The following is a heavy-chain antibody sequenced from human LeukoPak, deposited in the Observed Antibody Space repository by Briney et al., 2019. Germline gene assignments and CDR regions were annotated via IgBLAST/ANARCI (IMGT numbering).Heavy chain of an antibody. CDR2: IYYSGST. Sequence: PSETLSLTCTVPGVSISSSSYYWGWIRQPPGKGLEWIGSIYYSGSTYYNPSLKSRVTISVDTSKNQFSLKLSSVTAADTAVYYCARQDIVVVVAATDYFDYWGQGTLVTVSS. D-gene: IGHD2-15*01. J-gene: IGHJ4*02. CDR1: GVSISSSSYY. V-gene: IGHV4-39*01. CDR3: ARQDIVVVVAATDYFDY.